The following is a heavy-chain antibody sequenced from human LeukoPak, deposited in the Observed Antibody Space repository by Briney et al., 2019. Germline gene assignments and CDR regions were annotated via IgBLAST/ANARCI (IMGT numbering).Heavy chain of an antibody. V-gene: IGHV1-8*01. CDR3: ARVKASIAASDP. CDR2: MNPNSGNT. D-gene: IGHD6-6*01. J-gene: IGHJ5*02. Sequence: ASLKVSCKASGYTFTSYDINWVRQATGQGLEWMGWMNPNSGNTGYAQKFQGRVTMTRNTSISTAYMELSSLRSEDTAVYYCARVKASIAASDPWGQGTLVTVSS. CDR1: GYTFTSYD.